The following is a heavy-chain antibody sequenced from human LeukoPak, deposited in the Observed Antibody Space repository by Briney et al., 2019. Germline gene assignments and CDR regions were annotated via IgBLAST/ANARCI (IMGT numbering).Heavy chain of an antibody. CDR2: TSSSDAGT. CDR1: GFTFSSYG. CDR3: VSKGGSGSYYGNYYYYYMDV. Sequence: GGSLRLSCAASGFTFSSYGMSWVRQAPGKGLEWVSATSSSDAGTYYADSVKGRFTISRDNSKNTLYLQMNSLRAEDTAVYYCVSKGGSGSYYGNYYYYYMDVWGKGTTVTISS. V-gene: IGHV3-23*01. J-gene: IGHJ6*03. D-gene: IGHD3-10*01.